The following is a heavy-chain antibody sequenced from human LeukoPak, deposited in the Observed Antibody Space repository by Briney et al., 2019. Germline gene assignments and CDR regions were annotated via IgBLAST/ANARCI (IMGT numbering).Heavy chain of an antibody. CDR2: IYSGGST. V-gene: IGHV3-66*01. Sequence: GGSLRLSCAASGFTVSDNYMSWVRQAPGKGLEWVSVIYSGGSTNYADSVKGRFTISRDNSKNTLYLQMNSLRAEDTAVYYCAKARGSGSYSYYFDYWGKGTLVTVSS. CDR1: GFTVSDNY. CDR3: AKARGSGSYSYYFDY. D-gene: IGHD3-10*01. J-gene: IGHJ4*02.